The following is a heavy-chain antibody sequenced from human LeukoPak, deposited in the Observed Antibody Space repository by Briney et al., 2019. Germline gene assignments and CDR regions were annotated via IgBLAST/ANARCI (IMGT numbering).Heavy chain of an antibody. Sequence: GGSLRLSCAASGFTFSSYWMHWVRQAPGKGLGWVSRINSDGSSTSYADSVKGRFTISRDNAKNTLYLQMNSLRAEDTAVYYCAREYAVPAFYYYYGMDVWGQGTTVTVSS. J-gene: IGHJ6*02. V-gene: IGHV3-74*01. CDR3: AREYAVPAFYYYYGMDV. CDR1: GFTFSSYW. CDR2: INSDGSST. D-gene: IGHD2-2*01.